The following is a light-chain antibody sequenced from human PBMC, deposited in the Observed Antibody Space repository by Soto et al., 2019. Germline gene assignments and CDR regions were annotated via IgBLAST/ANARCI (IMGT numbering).Light chain of an antibody. J-gene: IGLJ1*01. Sequence: QPVLTQPASVSGSPGQSITISCTGTSSDVGGYNYVSWYQHHPGKAPKLMIYDVSNRPSGVSNRFSGSKSGNTASLTISGLQAEDEADYYCSSYTSSSTLIFGTGTKVTVL. CDR2: DVS. CDR3: SSYTSSSTLI. V-gene: IGLV2-14*03. CDR1: SSDVGGYNY.